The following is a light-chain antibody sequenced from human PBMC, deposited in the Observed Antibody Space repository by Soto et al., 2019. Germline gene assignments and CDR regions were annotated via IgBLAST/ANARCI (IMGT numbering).Light chain of an antibody. CDR2: GAS. CDR3: HQYGSSPWT. J-gene: IGKJ1*01. CDR1: QNVGNN. V-gene: IGKV3-15*01. Sequence: EIVMTQSPATLSVSPGERATLSCRASQNVGNNLVWYQQKPGQAPRLLIYGASTRAAGIPDRFSGSGSGTDFTLIISRLEPEDFVVYYCHQYGSSPWTFGQGTKVEIK.